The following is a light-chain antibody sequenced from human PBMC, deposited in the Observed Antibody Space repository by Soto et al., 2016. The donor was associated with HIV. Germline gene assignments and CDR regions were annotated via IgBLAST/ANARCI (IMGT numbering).Light chain of an antibody. Sequence: DIQMTQSPSSLSASVGDRVTITCRASQSIKSYLNWYQQKPGKAPKVLIYAASSLHSGVPSRFSGTGSGTDFTLTISSLQPDDFATYYCQQSYSSPRTFGQGPSWRSN. V-gene: IGKV1-39*01. CDR1: QSIKSY. CDR2: AAS. CDR3: QQSYSSPRT. J-gene: IGKJ2*01.